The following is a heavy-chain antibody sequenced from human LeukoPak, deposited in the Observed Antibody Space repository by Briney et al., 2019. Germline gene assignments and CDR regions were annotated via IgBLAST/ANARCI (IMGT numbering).Heavy chain of an antibody. CDR3: ARDWTYGGNPVY. CDR1: GFTFSNYW. CDR2: IKSDGSTT. D-gene: IGHD4-23*01. Sequence: GGSLRLSCAASGFTFSNYWMHWVRQVPGTGLVWVSRIKSDGSTTSYADSVKGRFTISRDNAKNSLYLLMNSLRAEDTAVYYCARDWTYGGNPVYWGQGTLVTVSS. J-gene: IGHJ4*02. V-gene: IGHV3-74*01.